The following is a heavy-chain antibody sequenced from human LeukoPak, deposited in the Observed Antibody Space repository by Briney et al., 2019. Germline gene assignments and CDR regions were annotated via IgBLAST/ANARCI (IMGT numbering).Heavy chain of an antibody. J-gene: IGHJ4*02. V-gene: IGHV4-59*01. CDR3: ARSGLGGYVDY. CDR1: GGSISSYY. D-gene: IGHD4-23*01. CDR2: IYYSGST. Sequence: SETLSLTCTVSGGSISSYYWSWIRQPPGKGLEWIGYIYYSGSTNYNPSLKSRVTISVDTSKNQFSLKLSSVTAADTAVYYCARSGLGGYVDYWGQGTLVTVSS.